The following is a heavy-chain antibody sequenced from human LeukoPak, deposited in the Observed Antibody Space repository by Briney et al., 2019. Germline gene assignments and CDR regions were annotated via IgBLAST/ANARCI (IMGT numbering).Heavy chain of an antibody. CDR2: ISGTSLTI. D-gene: IGHD6-6*01. J-gene: IGHJ6*03. Sequence: PGRSLRLSCAASAFTFSDYHMSWIRQAPGRGLEWVSYISGTSLTIFYADSVKGRFTVSRDNAKNSLHLQMNILRAEDTAVYYFARMIADRPHYYYYMDVWGTGNTVTVSS. CDR3: ARMIADRPHYYYYMDV. CDR1: AFTFSDYH. V-gene: IGHV3-11*01.